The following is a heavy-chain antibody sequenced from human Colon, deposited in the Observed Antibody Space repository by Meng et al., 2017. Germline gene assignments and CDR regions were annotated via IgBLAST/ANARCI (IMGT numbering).Heavy chain of an antibody. J-gene: IGHJ5*02. Sequence: VKVMASGGGLVQPGGSLRLSCAASGFTFSDYWMNWVRQVPGKGLEWVARMNGDGGSVSYADSVKGRFTISRDNSKSTLYLQMNDLRVDDTAVYYCASLSPPVTEKWIDPWGQGTLVTVSS. V-gene: IGHV3-74*01. CDR1: GFTFSDYW. CDR3: ASLSPPVTEKWIDP. CDR2: MNGDGGSV. D-gene: IGHD4-17*01.